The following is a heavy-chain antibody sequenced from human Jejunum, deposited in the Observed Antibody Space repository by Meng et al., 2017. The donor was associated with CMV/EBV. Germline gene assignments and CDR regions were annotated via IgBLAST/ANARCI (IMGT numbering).Heavy chain of an antibody. CDR3: AKDVAVVLAAAMNY. D-gene: IGHD2-2*01. J-gene: IGHJ4*02. V-gene: IGHV3-23*01. CDR1: GFTFRSSA. CDR2: ISVSGGST. Sequence: SGFTFRSSAMTWVRQAPGQGLEWVSSISVSGGSTYYADSVKGRFTISRDNSKNMLYLQMDSLRAEDTAIYYCAKDVAVVLAAAMNYWGQGTLVTVSS.